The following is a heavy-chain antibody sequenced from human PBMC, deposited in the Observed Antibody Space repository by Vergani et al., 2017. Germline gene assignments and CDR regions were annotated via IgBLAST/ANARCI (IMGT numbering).Heavy chain of an antibody. D-gene: IGHD6-6*01. Sequence: QVTLKESGPVLVKPTETLTLTCTVSGFSLSNARMGVSWIRQPPGKALEWLAHIFSNDEKSYSTSLKSRLTISKDTSKSQVVLTMTNMDPVDTATYYCARIRTDYSSSSGSYWYFDLWGRGTLVTVSS. V-gene: IGHV2-26*01. J-gene: IGHJ2*01. CDR1: GFSLSNARMG. CDR3: ARIRTDYSSSSGSYWYFDL. CDR2: IFSNDEK.